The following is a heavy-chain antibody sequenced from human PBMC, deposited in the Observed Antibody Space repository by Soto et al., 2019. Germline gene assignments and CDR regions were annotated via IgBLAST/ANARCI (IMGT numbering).Heavy chain of an antibody. V-gene: IGHV4-39*02. J-gene: IGHJ4*02. CDR2: IYYSGST. CDR1: SGSISSTPYY. CDR3: ARDRTQQTIFDF. Sequence: TSETLSLTCTVSSGSISSTPYYWAWIRQPPGKGLQWIGSIYYSGSTYYNPSLKSRVTISVDTSKSQFSLQVRSVTAADTAMYYCARDRTQQTIFDFWGQGTLVT.